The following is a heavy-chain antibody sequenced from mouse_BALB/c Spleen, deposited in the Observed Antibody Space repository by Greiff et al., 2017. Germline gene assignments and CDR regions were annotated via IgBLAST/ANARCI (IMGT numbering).Heavy chain of an antibody. CDR1: GYSITSDYA. V-gene: IGHV3-2*02. Sequence: EVKLQESGPGLVKPSQSLSLTCTVTGYSITSDYAWNWIRQFPGNKLEWMGYISYSGSTSYNPSLKSRISITRDTSKNQFFLQLNSVTTEDTATYYCAREGKYWYFDVWGAGTTVTVSS. CDR2: ISYSGST. D-gene: IGHD2-1*01. J-gene: IGHJ1*01. CDR3: AREGKYWYFDV.